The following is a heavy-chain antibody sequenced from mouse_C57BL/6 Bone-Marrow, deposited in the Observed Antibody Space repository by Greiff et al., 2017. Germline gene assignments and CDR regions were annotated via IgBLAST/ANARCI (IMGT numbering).Heavy chain of an antibody. Sequence: VQLQQSGAELVRPGASVKLSCTASGFNIKDDYMHWVKQRPEQGLEWIGMIHPNSGSTNYNEKFKSKATLTVDKSSSTAYMQLSSLTSEDSAVYYCAKAGYFDYWGQGTTLTVSS. J-gene: IGHJ2*01. CDR1: GFNIKDDY. CDR3: AKAGYFDY. V-gene: IGHV1-64*01. CDR2: IHPNSGST.